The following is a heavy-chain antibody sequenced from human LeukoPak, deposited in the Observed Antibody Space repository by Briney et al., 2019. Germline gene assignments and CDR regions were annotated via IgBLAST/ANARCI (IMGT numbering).Heavy chain of an antibody. CDR3: ARPGGYCSSTSCPAGAFDI. V-gene: IGHV3-74*01. J-gene: IGHJ3*02. CDR1: GFTFSSYW. Sequence: GGSLRLSYAASGFTFSSYWMHWVRQAPGKGLVWVSRINSDGSSTSYADSVKGRFTISRDNAKNTLYLQMNSLRAEDTAVYYCARPGGYCSSTSCPAGAFDIRGQGTMVTVSS. CDR2: INSDGSST. D-gene: IGHD2-2*03.